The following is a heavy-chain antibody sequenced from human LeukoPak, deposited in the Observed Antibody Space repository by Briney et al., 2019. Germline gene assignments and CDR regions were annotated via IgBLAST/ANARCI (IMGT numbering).Heavy chain of an antibody. J-gene: IGHJ5*01. CDR2: IYYSGST. V-gene: IGHV4-31*03. CDR3: ARVGGHFDWFRS. D-gene: IGHD3-3*02. CDR1: GGSISSGGYY. Sequence: SQTLSLTCTVSGGSISSGGYYWNWIRQHPGKGLEWIGYIYYSGSTLYNPSLQSRVTISVETSKNQFSLKLSSVTAADAAVYYCARVGGHFDWFRSWGQGTLVTVDS.